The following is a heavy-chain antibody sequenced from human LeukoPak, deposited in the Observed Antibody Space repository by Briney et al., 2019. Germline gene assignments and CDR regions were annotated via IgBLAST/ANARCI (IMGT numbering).Heavy chain of an antibody. V-gene: IGHV1-24*01. CDR3: ATAGLDYGGNSGYYYYMDV. D-gene: IGHD4-23*01. Sequence: GASVKVSCKVSGYTLTELSMHSVRQAPGKGLEWMGGFDPEDGETIYAQKFQGRVTMTEDTSTDTAYMELSSLRSEDTAVYYCATAGLDYGGNSGYYYYMDVWGKGTTVTVSS. CDR2: FDPEDGET. J-gene: IGHJ6*03. CDR1: GYTLTELS.